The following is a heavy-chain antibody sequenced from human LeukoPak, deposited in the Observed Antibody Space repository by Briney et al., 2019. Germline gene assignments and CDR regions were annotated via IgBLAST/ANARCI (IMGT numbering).Heavy chain of an antibody. Sequence: PGGSLRLSCAASGFTFSSYAMSWVRQAPGKGLEWVSAISGSGGSTYYADSVKGRFTISRDNSKNTLYLQMNSLRAEDTAVYYCAKALHRNTSYSSSWYGRFDYWGQGTLVTVSS. CDR2: ISGSGGST. CDR3: AKALHRNTSYSSSWYGRFDY. CDR1: GFTFSSYA. V-gene: IGHV3-23*01. D-gene: IGHD6-13*01. J-gene: IGHJ4*02.